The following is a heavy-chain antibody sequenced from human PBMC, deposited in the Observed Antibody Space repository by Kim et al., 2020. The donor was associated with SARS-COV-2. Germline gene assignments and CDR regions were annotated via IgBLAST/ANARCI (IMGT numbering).Heavy chain of an antibody. V-gene: IGHV7-4-1*02. D-gene: IGHD6-19*01. Sequence: ASVKVSRTTSGYTFNDYAINWVRQAPGQGFEWVGWINTKTGKTTYAQGFTGRFVFSLDTSVTTAYLQISGLKSEDTGIYYCARRSVAGLDYWGQGTLVTVSS. CDR2: INTKTGKT. CDR1: GYTFNDYA. CDR3: ARRSVAGLDY. J-gene: IGHJ4*02.